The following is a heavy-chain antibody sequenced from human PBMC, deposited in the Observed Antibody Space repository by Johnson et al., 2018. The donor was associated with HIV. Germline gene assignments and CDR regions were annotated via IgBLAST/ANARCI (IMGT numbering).Heavy chain of an antibody. J-gene: IGHJ3*02. CDR2: ISSSGSSR. Sequence: VQLVESGGGLVKPEGSLIVSCEASGLTFSDYYMSWIRQAPGKGLEWVSYISSSGSSRYYADSVKGRFTITRDNAQNSLYLQMNSLRVEDTAVYYCARGGAVTRRSADAFDIWGQGTLVTVSS. V-gene: IGHV3-11*04. CDR1: GLTFSDYY. CDR3: ARGGAVTRRSADAFDI. D-gene: IGHD4-11*01.